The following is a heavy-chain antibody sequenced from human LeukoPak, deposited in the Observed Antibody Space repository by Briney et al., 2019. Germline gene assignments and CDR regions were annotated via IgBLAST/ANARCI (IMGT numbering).Heavy chain of an antibody. Sequence: PGGSLRLSCAASGFTFSSYGMAWVRQAPGKGLEWVSGISWNSVSIDYADSVKGRFTISRDNAKNSLYLQMNSLRPEDMALYYCAKETIYCSGGSCYHDAFDIWGQGTMVTVSS. J-gene: IGHJ3*02. V-gene: IGHV3-9*03. CDR3: AKETIYCSGGSCYHDAFDI. CDR1: GFTFSSYG. D-gene: IGHD2-15*01. CDR2: ISWNSVSI.